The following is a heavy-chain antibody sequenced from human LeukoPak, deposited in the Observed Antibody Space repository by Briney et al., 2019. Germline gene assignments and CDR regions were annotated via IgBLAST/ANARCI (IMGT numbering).Heavy chain of an antibody. J-gene: IGHJ4*02. Sequence: PGGSLRLSCAASGLTFRTYWMTWLRQAPGKGLEWVANIKPDGSETYYVDPVKGRFTISRDNAKNLLYLQMNSLRGEDTAVYYYGGFGYEAAVDLWGQGTLVTVSS. CDR1: GLTFRTYW. CDR3: GGFGYEAAVDL. D-gene: IGHD3-10*01. V-gene: IGHV3-7*01. CDR2: IKPDGSET.